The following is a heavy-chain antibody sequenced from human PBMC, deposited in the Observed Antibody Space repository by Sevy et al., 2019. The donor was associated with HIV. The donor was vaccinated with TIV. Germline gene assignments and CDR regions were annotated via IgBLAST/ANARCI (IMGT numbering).Heavy chain of an antibody. V-gene: IGHV3-15*01. J-gene: IGHJ6*03. CDR3: TTDPITSLTYYYDSSGPKGYMDV. D-gene: IGHD3-22*01. Sequence: GGSLRLSCAASGFTFSNAWMSWVRQAPGKGLEWVGRIKSKTDGGTTDYAAPVKGRFTISRDDSKNTLYLQMNSLKTGDKAVYYYTTDPITSLTYYYDSSGPKGYMDVWGKGTTVTVSS. CDR1: GFTFSNAW. CDR2: IKSKTDGGTT.